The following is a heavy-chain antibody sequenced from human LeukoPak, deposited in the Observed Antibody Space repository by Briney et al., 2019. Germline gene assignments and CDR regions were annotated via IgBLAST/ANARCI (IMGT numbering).Heavy chain of an antibody. J-gene: IGHJ4*02. CDR2: IYYSGST. D-gene: IGHD3-10*01. CDR1: GGSISSYY. CDR3: ASCTYYGSGSYFFDY. V-gene: IGHV4-59*08. Sequence: PSETLSLTCTVSGGSISSYYWSWIRQPPGKGLEWIGYIYYSGSTYYNPSLKSRVTISVDTSKNQFSLKLSSVTAADTAVYYCASCTYYGSGSYFFDYWGQGTLVTVSS.